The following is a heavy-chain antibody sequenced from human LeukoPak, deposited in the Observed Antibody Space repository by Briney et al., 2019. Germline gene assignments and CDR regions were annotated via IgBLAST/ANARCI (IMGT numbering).Heavy chain of an antibody. D-gene: IGHD1-26*01. Sequence: PSQTLSLTCAVSGGSISSGGYSWSWIRQPPGKGLEWIGYIYYSGSTNYNPSLKSRVTISGDTSKNQFSLKLSSVTAADTAVYYCARERWDGARLNYYFDYWGQGTLVTVSS. CDR3: ARERWDGARLNYYFDY. CDR2: IYYSGST. J-gene: IGHJ4*02. V-gene: IGHV4-61*08. CDR1: GGSISSGGYS.